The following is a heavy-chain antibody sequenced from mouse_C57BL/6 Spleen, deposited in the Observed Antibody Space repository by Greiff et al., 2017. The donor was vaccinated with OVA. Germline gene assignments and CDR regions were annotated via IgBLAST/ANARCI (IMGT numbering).Heavy chain of an antibody. CDR2: IYPRSGNT. CDR1: GYTFTSYG. Sequence: VQLQQSGAELARPGASVKLSCKASGYTFTSYGISWVKQRTGQGLEWIGEIYPRSGNTYYNEKFKGKATLTADKSSSTAYMELRSLTSEDSAVYFCARGDYGEGVYYGAVDYRGQGTSVTVSS. V-gene: IGHV1-81*01. D-gene: IGHD2-4*01. J-gene: IGHJ4*01. CDR3: ARGDYGEGVYYGAVDY.